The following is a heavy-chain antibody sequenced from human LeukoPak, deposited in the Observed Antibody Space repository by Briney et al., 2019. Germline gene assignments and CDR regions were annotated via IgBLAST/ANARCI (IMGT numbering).Heavy chain of an antibody. CDR2: INHSGST. V-gene: IGHV4-34*01. Sequence: SETLSLTCAVYGGSFSGYYWSWIRQPPGKGLEWIGEINHSGSTNYNPSLKSRVTISVDTSKNQFSLKLSSVTAAETAVYYCARGRIAVAGTLVDYWGQGTLVTVSS. D-gene: IGHD6-19*01. J-gene: IGHJ4*02. CDR3: ARGRIAVAGTLVDY. CDR1: GGSFSGYY.